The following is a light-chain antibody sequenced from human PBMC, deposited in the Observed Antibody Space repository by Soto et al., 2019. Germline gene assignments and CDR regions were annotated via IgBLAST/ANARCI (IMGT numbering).Light chain of an antibody. CDR3: QQYSDSPPT. V-gene: IGKV3-20*01. CDR2: GAS. Sequence: VMTQSPDSLALSLGERSTLSSSASQRVSARYLAWYHQKPGQAPRLLIFGASDRATGIPDRFSGSGSGTDFTLTIDRLEPEDFAMYYCQQYSDSPPTFGQGTKVDIK. CDR1: QRVSARY. J-gene: IGKJ1*01.